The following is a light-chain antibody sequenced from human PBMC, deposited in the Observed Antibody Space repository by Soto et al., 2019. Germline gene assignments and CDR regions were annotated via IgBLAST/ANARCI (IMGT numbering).Light chain of an antibody. J-gene: IGKJ1*01. CDR3: QQYGNSLWT. V-gene: IGKV3-20*01. CDR1: QSVTRSY. CDR2: GAS. Sequence: EIVLTQSPGTLSLSPGERATLSCRASQSVTRSYLAWYQQKPGQAPRLLIYGASSRATGIPDRFSGSGSGTDYALTISRLEPEDFALYYCQQYGNSLWTFGQGTKVDIK.